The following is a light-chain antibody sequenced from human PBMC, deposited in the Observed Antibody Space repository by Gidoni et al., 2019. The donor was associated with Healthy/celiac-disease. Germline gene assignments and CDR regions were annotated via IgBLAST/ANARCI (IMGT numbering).Light chain of an antibody. Sequence: DIVMTQSPLSLPVTPGEPASISCRSSQSLLHSNGYNYLDWYLQKPGQSPQLLIYLGSNRASGVPDGFSGSGSGTDFTLKISRVEAEDVGVYYCMQALQTAWTFGQGTKVEIK. J-gene: IGKJ1*01. CDR1: QSLLHSNGYNY. CDR2: LGS. V-gene: IGKV2-28*01. CDR3: MQALQTAWT.